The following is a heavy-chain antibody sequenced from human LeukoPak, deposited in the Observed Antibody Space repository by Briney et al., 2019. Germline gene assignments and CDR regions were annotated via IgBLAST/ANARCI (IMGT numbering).Heavy chain of an antibody. V-gene: IGHV3-9*01. CDR1: GFTFDDYA. J-gene: IGHJ4*02. CDR3: AKDVSLYGDYVFDY. CDR2: ISWNSGSI. D-gene: IGHD4-17*01. Sequence: PGRSLRLSCAASGFTFDDYAMHWVRQAPGKGLEWVSGISWNSGSIGYADSVKGRFTISRDNAKNFLYLQMNSLRAEDTALYYCAKDVSLYGDYVFDYWGQGTLVTVSS.